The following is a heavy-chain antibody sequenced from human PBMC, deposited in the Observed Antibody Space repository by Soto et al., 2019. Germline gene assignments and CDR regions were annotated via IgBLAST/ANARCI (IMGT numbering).Heavy chain of an antibody. Sequence: SETLSLTCTVSGGSISSYYWSWIRQPPGKGLEWIGYIYYSGSTNYNPSLKSRGTISVDTSKNQFSLKLTSVTAADTAVYYCARVVAATHNDYWGQGTLVTVSS. CDR2: IYYSGST. CDR3: ARVVAATHNDY. J-gene: IGHJ4*02. V-gene: IGHV4-59*12. CDR1: GGSISSYY. D-gene: IGHD2-15*01.